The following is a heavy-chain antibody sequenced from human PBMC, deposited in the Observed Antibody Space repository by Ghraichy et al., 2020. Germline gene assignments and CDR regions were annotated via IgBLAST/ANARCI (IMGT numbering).Heavy chain of an antibody. CDR2: IYYSGST. D-gene: IGHD2-15*01. Sequence: SETLSLTCTVSGGSISSYYWSWIRQPPGKGLEWIGYIYYSGSTKYNPSLKSRVTISVDTSKNQFSLKLSSVTAADTAVYYCARANAAKNDYWAQGTLVTVSS. CDR3: ARANAAKNDY. CDR1: GGSISSYY. V-gene: IGHV4-59*01. J-gene: IGHJ4*02.